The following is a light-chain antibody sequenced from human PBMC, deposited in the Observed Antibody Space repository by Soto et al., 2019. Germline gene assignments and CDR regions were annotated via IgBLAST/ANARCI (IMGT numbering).Light chain of an antibody. CDR1: QSVSSSY. J-gene: IGKJ1*01. V-gene: IGKV3D-20*02. CDR3: QQRSNWPT. Sequence: EILFTESPSTLSLSLGERATLSCRASQSVSSSYLAWYQQKPGQAPRLLIYDASNRATGIPARFSGSGSGTDFTLTISSLEPEDFAVYYCQQRSNWPTFGQGTKVDIK. CDR2: DAS.